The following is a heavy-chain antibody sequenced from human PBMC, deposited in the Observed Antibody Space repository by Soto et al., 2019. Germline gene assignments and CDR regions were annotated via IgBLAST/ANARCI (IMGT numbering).Heavy chain of an antibody. CDR2: ISSSTSYV. CDR3: AKVPSEGGVGNCFES. CDR1: GFTFSRYG. J-gene: IGHJ5*01. V-gene: IGHV3-21*06. D-gene: IGHD1-26*01. Sequence: EVQLVESGGGLVKPGGSLRLSCAASGFTFSRYGMNWLRQAPGKGLEWVASISSSTSYVYYADSVKGRFSTSRDNAKNFLYLEMYALRGEDTVIYYCAKVPSEGGVGNCFESWGQGPLVTVSS.